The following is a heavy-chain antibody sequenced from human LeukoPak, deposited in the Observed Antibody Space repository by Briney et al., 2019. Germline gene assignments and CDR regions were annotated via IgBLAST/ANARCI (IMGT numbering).Heavy chain of an antibody. Sequence: PGGSLRLSCAASGFTFSSYSMNWVRQAPGKGLEWVSGINWNGGSTGYADSVKGRFTISRDNAKNSLYLQMNSLRAEDTALYYCARGGFWSGYREGNAFDIWGQGTMVTVSS. D-gene: IGHD3-3*01. V-gene: IGHV3-20*04. CDR1: GFTFSSYS. J-gene: IGHJ3*02. CDR2: INWNGGST. CDR3: ARGGFWSGYREGNAFDI.